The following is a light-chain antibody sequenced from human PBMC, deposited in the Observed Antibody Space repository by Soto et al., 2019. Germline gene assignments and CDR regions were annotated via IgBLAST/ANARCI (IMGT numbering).Light chain of an antibody. CDR2: KAS. Sequence: DIQMTQSPSTLSASIGDRVTITCRASQSVSVWLAWFQQHPGKAPKLLVYKASGLESGVPSRFSGSGSGAEFTLTISSLQPDDVASYYCQHYDRYPYTFGQGTKLEIK. V-gene: IGKV1-5*03. J-gene: IGKJ2*01. CDR3: QHYDRYPYT. CDR1: QSVSVW.